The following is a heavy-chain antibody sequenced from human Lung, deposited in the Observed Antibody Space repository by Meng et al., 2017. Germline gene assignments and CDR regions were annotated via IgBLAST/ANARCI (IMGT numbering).Heavy chain of an antibody. CDR2: ISDDGGNK. CDR1: GFTFRNYA. Sequence: QVQRVESGGGVVQPGRSLRLSCAASGFTFRNYAMHWVRQAPGKGLEWVALISDDGGNKYYADSVKGRFTISRDNSKNTLYLQMNSLRAEDTAMYYCARGPIAVAGRLDYWGQGTLVTVSS. D-gene: IGHD6-19*01. J-gene: IGHJ4*02. V-gene: IGHV3-30*04. CDR3: ARGPIAVAGRLDY.